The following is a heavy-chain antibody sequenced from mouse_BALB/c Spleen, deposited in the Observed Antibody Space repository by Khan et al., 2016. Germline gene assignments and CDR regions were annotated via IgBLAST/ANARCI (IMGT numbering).Heavy chain of an antibody. J-gene: IGHJ2*01. Sequence: EVELVESGGGLVKPGGSLKLSCAASGFTFRNNAMSWVRQTPEKRLEWVASISTGDSTYYGDSVKGRFTISRDNARNILYLQMSSLRSEDTAMFYCAREDYGNYGDYFDYWGQGTTLTVSS. V-gene: IGHV5-6-5*01. CDR2: ISTGDST. CDR3: AREDYGNYGDYFDY. CDR1: GFTFRNNA. D-gene: IGHD2-1*01.